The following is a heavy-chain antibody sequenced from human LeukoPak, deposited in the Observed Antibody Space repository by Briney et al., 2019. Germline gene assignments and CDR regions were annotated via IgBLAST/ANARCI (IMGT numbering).Heavy chain of an antibody. D-gene: IGHD6-19*01. CDR2: IYYSGST. J-gene: IGHJ4*02. Sequence: KXSETLSLTCTVSGGSISSYYWSWIRQPPGKGLEWIGYIYYSGSTNYSPSLKSRVTISVDTSKNQFSLKLSSVTAADTAVYYCARVRRSAVAGLWLDYWGQGTLVTVSS. V-gene: IGHV4-59*01. CDR3: ARVRRSAVAGLWLDY. CDR1: GGSISSYY.